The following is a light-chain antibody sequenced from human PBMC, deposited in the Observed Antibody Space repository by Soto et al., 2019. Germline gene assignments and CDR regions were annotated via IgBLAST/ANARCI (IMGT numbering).Light chain of an antibody. CDR2: EVS. CDR1: SSDVGGYNY. J-gene: IGLJ1*01. CDR3: NSYTSKSTGV. V-gene: IGLV2-14*01. Sequence: QSALTQPASVSGSPGQSITISSTGTSSDVGGYNYVSWYQQHPGKAPKPIIYEVSNRPSGVSNRFSGSKSGNTASLTISGLQAEDEADYYCNSYTSKSTGVFGTGTKLTVL.